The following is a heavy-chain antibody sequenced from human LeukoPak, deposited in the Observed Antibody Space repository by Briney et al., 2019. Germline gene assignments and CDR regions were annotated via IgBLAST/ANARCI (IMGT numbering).Heavy chain of an antibody. D-gene: IGHD3-22*01. CDR1: GGSISSYY. Sequence: SETLSLTCTVSGGSISSYYWSWIRQPPGKGLEWIGYIYYSGSTNYNPSLKSRVTISVDTSKNQFSLKLSSVTAADTAVYYCARAKYYYDSSGYRAYYYYMDVWGKGTTVTVSS. CDR2: IYYSGST. J-gene: IGHJ6*03. V-gene: IGHV4-59*01. CDR3: ARAKYYYDSSGYRAYYYYMDV.